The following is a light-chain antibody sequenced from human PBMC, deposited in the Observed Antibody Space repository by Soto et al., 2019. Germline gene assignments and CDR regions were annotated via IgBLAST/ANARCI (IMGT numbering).Light chain of an antibody. J-gene: IGKJ5*01. CDR2: AAS. CDR3: QHLINYPIT. CDR1: QGINNY. Sequence: IQLTQSPSFLSASVGDRVTITCRASQGINNYLAWYQQKPGKAPKLLIYAASTLQSGVPSRLSGSGSGTEFTLTISSLQPEDFATYYCQHLINYPITFGQGTRLEIK. V-gene: IGKV1-9*01.